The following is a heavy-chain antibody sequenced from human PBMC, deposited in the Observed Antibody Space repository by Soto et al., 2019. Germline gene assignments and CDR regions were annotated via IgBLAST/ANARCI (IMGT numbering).Heavy chain of an antibody. CDR2: INPNSGGT. Sequence: GASVKVSCKASGYTLTGYYMHWVRQAPGQGLEWMGWINPNSGGTNYAQKFQGRVTMTRDTSISTAYMELSRLRFDDTAVYYCARDYPPDYYDSSGYYFGGWFDLWGQGTLVTVSS. D-gene: IGHD3-22*01. CDR1: GYTLTGYY. J-gene: IGHJ5*02. V-gene: IGHV1-2*02. CDR3: ARDYPPDYYDSSGYYFGGWFDL.